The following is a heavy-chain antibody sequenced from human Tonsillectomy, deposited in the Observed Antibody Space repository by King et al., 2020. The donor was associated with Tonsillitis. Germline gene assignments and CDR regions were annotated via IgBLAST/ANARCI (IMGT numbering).Heavy chain of an antibody. V-gene: IGHV4-59*08. CDR2: IYYSGST. J-gene: IGHJ4*02. Sequence: VQLQESGPGLVKPSESLSLTCTVSGGPISSYYWSWIRQPPGKGLEWIGYIYYSGSTNYNPSLKSRVTISVDTSKNQFSLKLSSVTAADTAVYYCAACPYDSSGYDPPYYFDYWGQGTLVTVSS. CDR1: GGPISSYY. D-gene: IGHD3-22*01. CDR3: AACPYDSSGYDPPYYFDY.